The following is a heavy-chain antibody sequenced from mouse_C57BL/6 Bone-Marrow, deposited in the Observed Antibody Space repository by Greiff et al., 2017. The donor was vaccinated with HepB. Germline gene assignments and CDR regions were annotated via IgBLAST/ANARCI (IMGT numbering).Heavy chain of an antibody. V-gene: IGHV6-6*01. CDR2: IRNKANNHAT. CDR3: TGYYQYYFDY. Sequence: EVQRVESGGGLVQPGGSMKLSCAASGFTFSDAWMDWVRQSPEKGLEWVAEIRNKANNHATYYAESVKGRFTISRDDSKSSVYLQMNSLRAEDTGIYYCTGYYQYYFDYWGQGTTLTVSS. J-gene: IGHJ2*01. D-gene: IGHD1-1*01. CDR1: GFTFSDAW.